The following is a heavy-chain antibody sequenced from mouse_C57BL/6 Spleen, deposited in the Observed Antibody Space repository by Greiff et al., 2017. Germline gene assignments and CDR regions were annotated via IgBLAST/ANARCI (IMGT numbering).Heavy chain of an antibody. V-gene: IGHV5-6*01. J-gene: IGHJ2*01. CDR2: ISSGGSYT. CDR3: SSFYDYYLDY. D-gene: IGHD2-4*01. Sequence: EVKLVESGGDLVKPGGSLKLSCAASGFTFSSYGMSLVRQTPDKRLEWVATISSGGSYTYYPDSVKGRFTISRDNAKNTLYLQMGSLKSEDTAMYYCSSFYDYYLDYWGQGATLTVSS. CDR1: GFTFSSYG.